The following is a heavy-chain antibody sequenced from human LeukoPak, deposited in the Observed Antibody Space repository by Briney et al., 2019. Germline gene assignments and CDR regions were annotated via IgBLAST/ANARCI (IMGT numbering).Heavy chain of an antibody. V-gene: IGHV3-23*01. J-gene: IGHJ5*02. CDR3: ARDLDRVRIPPNWFGP. D-gene: IGHD3/OR15-3a*01. CDR2: ISGSDVST. CDR1: GFTFSSYA. Sequence: GRSLRLSCAPSGFTFSSYAMNWVRQGPARGQGWGSAISGSDVSTYYADSVKGRFTISRDNSTNTLYLQMNSLRAEDTAVYYCARDLDRVRIPPNWFGPWGEGTLVTVSS.